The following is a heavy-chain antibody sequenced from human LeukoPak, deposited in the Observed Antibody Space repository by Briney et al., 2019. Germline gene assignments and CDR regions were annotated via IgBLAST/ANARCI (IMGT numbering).Heavy chain of an antibody. CDR3: ATVPRIPAVGNTEYFQY. D-gene: IGHD6-13*01. CDR1: GYSFTSYW. Sequence: PGESLKISCKGSGYSFTSYWIACVRQMPGKGLEWMGIVNPADSDTRSSPSFQGQVTISVDKSISTAYLQWSSLQASDTAMYYCATVPRIPAVGNTEYFQYWGQGTLVTVSS. V-gene: IGHV5-51*01. J-gene: IGHJ1*01. CDR2: VNPADSDT.